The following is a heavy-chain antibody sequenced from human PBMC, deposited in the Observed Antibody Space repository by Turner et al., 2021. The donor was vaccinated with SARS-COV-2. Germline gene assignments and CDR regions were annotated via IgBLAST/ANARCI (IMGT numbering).Heavy chain of an antibody. Sequence: QLQLQESVSGLVKPSQTLCFPRRLSGSPISLDAWTCIRQPPGEGLGWTGYIYYRGITSYTPTLKSRDTISVDTPKNQFTLKLISVSAADTAVYYGARQGVYDILTAYTDYYNGMDVWGQGATVTVSS. CDR2: IYYRGIT. D-gene: IGHD3-9*01. CDR1: GSPISLDA. V-gene: IGHV4-59*08. CDR3: ARQGVYDILTAYTDYYNGMDV. J-gene: IGHJ6*02.